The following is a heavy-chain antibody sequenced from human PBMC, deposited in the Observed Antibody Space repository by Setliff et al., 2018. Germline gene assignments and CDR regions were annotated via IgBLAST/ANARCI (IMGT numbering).Heavy chain of an antibody. CDR3: AAVVATSLNYVDN. V-gene: IGHV4-59*11. D-gene: IGHD5-12*01. Sequence: PSETLSLTCTVSGGSISSHYWSWIRQPPGKGLEWIGYIYYSGTTNFTPSFKSRVTMSVDTSKSQFSLKLSSVTAADTAVYYCAAVVATSLNYVDNWGQGTLVTVSS. J-gene: IGHJ4*02. CDR2: IYYSGTT. CDR1: GGSISSHY.